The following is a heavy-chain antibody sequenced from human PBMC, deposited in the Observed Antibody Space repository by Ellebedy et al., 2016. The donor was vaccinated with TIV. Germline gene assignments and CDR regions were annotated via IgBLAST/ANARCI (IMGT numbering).Heavy chain of an antibody. V-gene: IGHV3-7*03. CDR1: EFTFTSYW. CDR3: ARGGRLIDF. CDR2: IKQDGSDK. J-gene: IGHJ4*02. Sequence: GESLKISCIASEFTFTSYWMTWVRQAPGKGLEWVAKIKQDGSDKNYVDYVKGRFTISRDNAKKSVFLQMNSLRADDTAVYYCARGGRLIDFWGQGTLVTVSS.